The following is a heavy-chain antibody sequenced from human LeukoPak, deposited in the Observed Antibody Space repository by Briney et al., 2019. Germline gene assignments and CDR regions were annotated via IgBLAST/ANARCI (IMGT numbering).Heavy chain of an antibody. V-gene: IGHV3-30*02. CDR1: GFTFSSYG. CDR3: ARDGSTMVRGVNYYYMDV. Sequence: GGSLRLSCAASGFTFSSYGMHWVRQAPGKGLEWVAFIRYDGSNKYYADSVKGRFTISRDNSKNTLYLQMNSLRAEDTAVYYCARDGSTMVRGVNYYYMDVWGKGTTVTVSS. D-gene: IGHD3-10*01. J-gene: IGHJ6*03. CDR2: IRYDGSNK.